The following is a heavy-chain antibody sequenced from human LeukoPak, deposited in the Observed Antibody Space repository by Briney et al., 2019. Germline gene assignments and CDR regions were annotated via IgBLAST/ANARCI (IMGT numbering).Heavy chain of an antibody. CDR1: GYSISSGYY. D-gene: IGHD1-26*01. CDR2: ISHSGSP. CDR3: ARLYSGSYIY. J-gene: IGHJ4*02. Sequence: SETLSLTCTVSGYSISSGYYWGWIRQPPGKGLEWIGSISHSGSPYYNPSLKSRVTISVHTSKNQFSLKLSSVTAADTAVYYCARLYSGSYIYWGQGTLVTVSS. V-gene: IGHV4-38-2*02.